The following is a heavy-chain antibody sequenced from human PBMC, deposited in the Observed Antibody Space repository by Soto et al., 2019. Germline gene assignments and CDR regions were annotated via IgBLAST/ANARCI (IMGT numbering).Heavy chain of an antibody. J-gene: IGHJ4*02. CDR3: ANHKDYSFWNGY. V-gene: IGHV3-23*01. Sequence: EVQLLESGGGLVQPGGSLRLSCAASGFTFSSYAMSWVRQAPGKGLEWVSAISGSGGSTYYADSVKGRFTISRDNSKNPLYLQMNSLRAEDTAVYYCANHKDYSFWNGYWGQGTLVTVSS. CDR2: ISGSGGST. CDR1: GFTFSSYA. D-gene: IGHD3-3*01.